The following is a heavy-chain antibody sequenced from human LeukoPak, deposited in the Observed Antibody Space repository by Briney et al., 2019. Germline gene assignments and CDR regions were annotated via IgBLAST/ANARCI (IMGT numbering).Heavy chain of an antibody. V-gene: IGHV3-21*01. J-gene: IGHJ6*03. CDR3: ARDGGYCSSTSCYRGLNYYYYMDV. CDR1: GFTFSSYA. D-gene: IGHD2-2*02. CDR2: ISSSSSYI. Sequence: GGSLRLSCAASGFTFSSYAMHWVRQAPGKGLEWVSSISSSSSYIYYADSVKGRFTISRDNAKNSLYLQMNSLRAEDTAVYYCARDGGYCSSTSCYRGLNYYYYMDVWGKGTTVTVSS.